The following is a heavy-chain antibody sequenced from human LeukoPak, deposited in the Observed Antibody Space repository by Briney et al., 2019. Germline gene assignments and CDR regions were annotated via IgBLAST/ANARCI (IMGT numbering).Heavy chain of an antibody. Sequence: GGSLRLSCTASGFTFSSYWMHWVRQAPGKGLVWVSRINSDGSSTSYADSVKGRFTISRDNAKNTLYLQMNSLRAEDTAVYYCARGKVDTAMAIDYWGQGTLVTVSS. J-gene: IGHJ4*02. D-gene: IGHD5-18*01. CDR3: ARGKVDTAMAIDY. CDR1: GFTFSSYW. CDR2: INSDGSST. V-gene: IGHV3-74*01.